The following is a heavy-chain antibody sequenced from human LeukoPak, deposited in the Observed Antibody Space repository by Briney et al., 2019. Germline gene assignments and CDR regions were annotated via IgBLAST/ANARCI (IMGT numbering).Heavy chain of an antibody. CDR2: INHSGST. CDR3: ARILRYCSSTSCYQRFLDY. V-gene: IGHV4-34*01. CDR1: GGSFSGYY. Sequence: SETLSLTCAVYGGSFSGYYWSWIRQPPGKGLEWIGEINHSGSTNYNPSLKSRVTISVDTSKNQFSLKLSSVTAADTAVYYCARILRYCSSTSCYQRFLDYWGQGTLVTVSS. D-gene: IGHD2-2*01. J-gene: IGHJ4*02.